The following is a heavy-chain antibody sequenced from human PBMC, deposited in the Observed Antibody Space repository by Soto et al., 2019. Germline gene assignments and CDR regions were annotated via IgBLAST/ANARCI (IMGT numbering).Heavy chain of an antibody. Sequence: SETLSLTCSVSGGSINSSSYFWGWVRQPPGKGLEWIGSIYYSGSTYYNPSLRSRVTISVDTSKNQFSLKLSFVTAADTAVFYCARNYSSGSRHWFDTWGQGTLVTVSP. CDR2: IYYSGST. D-gene: IGHD6-19*01. V-gene: IGHV4-39*01. J-gene: IGHJ5*02. CDR3: ARNYSSGSRHWFDT. CDR1: GGSINSSSYF.